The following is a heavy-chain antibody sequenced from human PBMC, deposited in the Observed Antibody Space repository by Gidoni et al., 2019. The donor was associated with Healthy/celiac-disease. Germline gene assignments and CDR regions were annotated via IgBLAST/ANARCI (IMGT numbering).Heavy chain of an antibody. CDR1: GFIFSCYV. CDR3: AKVNSDILTGYYNVRLYYFDY. V-gene: IGHV3-23*01. Sequence: VQLFESGGGLVHPGGSLRHSCVSSGFIFSCYVMSWVRQARGKGLEWCSAICCSGESTYCAGAVKGRFIISRDNSKNTLYLQMNSQRAEETAVYYCAKVNSDILTGYYNVRLYYFDYWGQGTLVTVSS. D-gene: IGHD3-9*01. J-gene: IGHJ4*02. CDR2: ICCSGEST.